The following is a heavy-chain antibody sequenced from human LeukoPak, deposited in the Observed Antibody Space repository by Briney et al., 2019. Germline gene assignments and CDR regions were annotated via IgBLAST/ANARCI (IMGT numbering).Heavy chain of an antibody. J-gene: IGHJ5*02. CDR3: AGGYSSGYWNWFDP. D-gene: IGHD6-19*01. CDR1: GDSVPRNSAA. V-gene: IGHV6-1*01. Sequence: SQTLSLTCAISGDSVPRNSAAWNWIRQSPSRGLEWLGRTYYRSKWYNDYAVSVKRRITINPNTSKTQFSLKLNSVTPEDTAVYYCAGGYSSGYWNWFDPWGQGTLVTVSS. CDR2: TYYRSKWYN.